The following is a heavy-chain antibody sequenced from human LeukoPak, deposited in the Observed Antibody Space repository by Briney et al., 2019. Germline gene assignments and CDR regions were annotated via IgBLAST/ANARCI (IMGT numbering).Heavy chain of an antibody. CDR3: AKVFRSGDLFVSDY. CDR1: GFTFSSFV. D-gene: IGHD2-21*02. Sequence: GGFLRLSYAASGFTFSSFVMSWVRQAPGKGLEWVSGSSGGSTYYADSVEGRFTISRDNSKNTLYLQMSSLRAEDTAVYYCAKVFRSGDLFVSDYWGQGTLVTVSS. CDR2: SSGGST. V-gene: IGHV3-23*01. J-gene: IGHJ4*02.